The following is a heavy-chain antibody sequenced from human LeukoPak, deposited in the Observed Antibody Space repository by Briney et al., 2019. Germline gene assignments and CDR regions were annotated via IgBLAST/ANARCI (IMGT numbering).Heavy chain of an antibody. V-gene: IGHV3-23*01. CDR3: ARGSGSRYYYGMDV. CDR2: IIDNGGST. CDR1: GFTFSGYA. J-gene: IGHJ6*02. D-gene: IGHD1-26*01. Sequence: GGSLTLSCAASGFTFSGYAMSWVRQAPGKGPEWVSGIIDNGGSTYYADSVKGRFTISRDNAKNSLYLQMNSLRAEDTAIYYCARGSGSRYYYGMDVWGQGTTVTVSS.